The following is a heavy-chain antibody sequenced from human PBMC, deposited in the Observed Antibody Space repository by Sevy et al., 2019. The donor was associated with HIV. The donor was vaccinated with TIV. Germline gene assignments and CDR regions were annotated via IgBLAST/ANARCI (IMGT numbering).Heavy chain of an antibody. CDR3: ATGGWNYYYYMDV. Sequence: ASVKVSCKVSGYTLTELSMHWVRQAPGKGLEWMGGFDPEDGEIIYAQKFQGRVTMTEDTSTDTAYMELSSLRSEDTAVYYCATGGWNYYYYMDVWGKGTTVTVSS. J-gene: IGHJ6*03. CDR1: GYTLTELS. CDR2: FDPEDGEI. V-gene: IGHV1-24*01. D-gene: IGHD3-3*01.